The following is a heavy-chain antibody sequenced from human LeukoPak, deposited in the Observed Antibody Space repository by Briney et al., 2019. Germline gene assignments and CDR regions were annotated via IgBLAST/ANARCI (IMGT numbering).Heavy chain of an antibody. J-gene: IGHJ4*02. D-gene: IGHD3-22*01. V-gene: IGHV3-11*01. CDR3: ARDRYYDSSGYFGY. CDR1: GFTFSDYY. CDR2: ISSSGSTI. Sequence: GGSLRLSCAASGFTFSDYYMSWIRQAPGKGLEWVSYISSSGSTIYYADSVKGRSTISRDNAKNSLYLQMNSLRAEDTAVYYCARDRYYDSSGYFGYWGQGTLVTVSS.